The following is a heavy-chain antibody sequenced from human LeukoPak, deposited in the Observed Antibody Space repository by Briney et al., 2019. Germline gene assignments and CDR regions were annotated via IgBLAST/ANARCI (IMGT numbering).Heavy chain of an antibody. CDR1: EFTFSTYN. CDR2: IVSTSSLM. V-gene: IGHV3-21*01. D-gene: IGHD3-22*01. Sequence: GGSLRLSCVASEFTFSTYNMNWVRQAPGKGLEWVSSIVSTSSLMSYSDSVKGRFTISRDNAKNSLYLQMNSLRAEDTAVYYCARAERKRDYYDSSGSDYWGQGTLVTVSS. J-gene: IGHJ4*02. CDR3: ARAERKRDYYDSSGSDY.